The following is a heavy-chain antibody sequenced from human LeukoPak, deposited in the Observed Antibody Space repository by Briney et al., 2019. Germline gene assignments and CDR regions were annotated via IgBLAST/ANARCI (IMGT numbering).Heavy chain of an antibody. CDR3: AREANVLLWFGEPYSNFDY. Sequence: PSETLSLTCNVSGGSIRGYYWSWIRQPPGKGLEWIGYIYSSGSTNYNPSLKSRVTMSVDTSKNQFSLKLNSVTAADTAVYYCAREANVLLWFGEPYSNFDYWGQGTLVTVSS. CDR2: IYSSGST. CDR1: GGSIRGYY. V-gene: IGHV4-59*12. J-gene: IGHJ4*02. D-gene: IGHD3-10*01.